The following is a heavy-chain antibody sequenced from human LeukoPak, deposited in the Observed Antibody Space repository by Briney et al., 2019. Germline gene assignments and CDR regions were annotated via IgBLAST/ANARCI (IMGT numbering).Heavy chain of an antibody. CDR2: INHSGST. D-gene: IGHD2-2*01. V-gene: IGHV4-34*01. CDR3: ADGVPAATN. J-gene: IGHJ4*02. Sequence: SSETLSLTCAVYGGSFSGYYWSWIRQPPGKGLEWIGEINHSGSTNYNPSLKSRVTISVDTSKNQFSLKLSSVTAADTAVYYCADGVPAATNWGQGTLVTVSS. CDR1: GGSFSGYY.